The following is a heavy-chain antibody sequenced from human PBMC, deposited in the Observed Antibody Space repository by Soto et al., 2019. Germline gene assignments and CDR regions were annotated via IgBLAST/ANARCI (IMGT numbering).Heavy chain of an antibody. CDR3: AREISAGFGEPWLDP. V-gene: IGHV3-11*01. D-gene: IGHD3-10*01. Sequence: GGSLRLSCAASGFTFSDYYMSWIRQAPGKGLEWVSYISSSGSAIYYADSVKGRFTISRDNSKNTVYLQMTSLSADDTAVYYCAREISAGFGEPWLDPWGQGTLVTVS. CDR1: GFTFSDYY. J-gene: IGHJ5*02. CDR2: ISSSGSAI.